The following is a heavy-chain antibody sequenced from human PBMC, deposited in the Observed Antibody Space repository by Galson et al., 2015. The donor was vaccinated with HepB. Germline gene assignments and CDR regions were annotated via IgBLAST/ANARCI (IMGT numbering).Heavy chain of an antibody. CDR1: SGSISSVGYS. Sequence: TLSLTCTVSSGSISSVGYSWSWIRQHPGKGLEWIGYIYYSGNSYYNPSLESRISMSVDTSKNQFSLNLSSVTAADTAVYYCARVRGGLRYFDYWGQGTLVTVSS. D-gene: IGHD2-2*02. V-gene: IGHV4-31*03. J-gene: IGHJ4*02. CDR3: ARVRGGLRYFDY. CDR2: IYYSGNS.